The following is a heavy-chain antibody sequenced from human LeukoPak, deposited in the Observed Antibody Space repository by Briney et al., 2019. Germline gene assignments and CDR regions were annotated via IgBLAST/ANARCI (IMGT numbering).Heavy chain of an antibody. CDR3: ARRGTNYCTGDDCNPTWFDP. CDR1: GFTFSDYY. J-gene: IGHJ5*02. CDR2: ISPRGTFT. Sequence: GGSLRLSCATSGFTFSDYYLTWMRQAPGKGLEWVSFISPRGTFTNYPDSVKGRFTISRDNTTDSLSLQMNSLKAEDTAVYYCARRGTNYCTGDDCNPTWFDPWGQGTLVVVSS. D-gene: IGHD2-21*02. V-gene: IGHV3-11*03.